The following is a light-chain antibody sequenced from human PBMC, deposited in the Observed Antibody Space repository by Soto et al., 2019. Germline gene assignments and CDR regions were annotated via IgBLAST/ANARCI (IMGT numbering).Light chain of an antibody. CDR3: QQYGSSPIT. Sequence: EIVMTQSPATLSVSPGERVTPSCGASQSVTSNLAWYQQKPGQAPRLLIYGASSRATGIPDRFSGSGSGTDFTLTISRLEPEDFAVYYCQQYGSSPITFGQGTRLEIK. V-gene: IGKV3-20*01. CDR1: QSVTSN. J-gene: IGKJ5*01. CDR2: GAS.